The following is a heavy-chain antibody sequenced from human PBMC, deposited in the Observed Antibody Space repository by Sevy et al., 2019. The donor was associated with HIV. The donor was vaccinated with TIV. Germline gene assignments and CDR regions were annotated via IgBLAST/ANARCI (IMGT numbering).Heavy chain of an antibody. J-gene: IGHJ6*02. D-gene: IGHD3-22*01. Sequence: ASVKVSCKASGYTFTGYYMHWVRQAPGQGLEWMGWINPNRGGTNYAQKFQGRVTMTRDTSISTAYMELSRLRSDDTAVYYCARGAYYYDSSGYALGYYGMDVWGQGTTVTVSS. CDR2: INPNRGGT. CDR3: ARGAYYYDSSGYALGYYGMDV. CDR1: GYTFTGYY. V-gene: IGHV1-2*02.